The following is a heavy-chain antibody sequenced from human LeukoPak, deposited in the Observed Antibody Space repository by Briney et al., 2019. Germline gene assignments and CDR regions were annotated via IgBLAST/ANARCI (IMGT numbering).Heavy chain of an antibody. CDR3: ARMAPGYDILTGYYRYYYYYYGMDV. D-gene: IGHD3-9*01. CDR1: GYTFTGYY. V-gene: IGHV1-2*02. J-gene: IGHJ6*02. Sequence: ASVKVSRKASGYTFTGYYMHWVRQAPGQGLEWMGWINPNSGGTNYAQKFQGRVTMTRDTSISTAYMELSRLRSDDTAVYYCARMAPGYDILTGYYRYYYYYYGMDVWGQGTTVTVSS. CDR2: INPNSGGT.